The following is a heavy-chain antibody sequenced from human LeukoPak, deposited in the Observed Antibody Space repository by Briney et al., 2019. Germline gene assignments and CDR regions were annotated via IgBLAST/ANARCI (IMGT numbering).Heavy chain of an antibody. J-gene: IGHJ5*02. CDR1: GGSINSYF. CDR3: ARGGSSSSVWFDP. D-gene: IGHD6-13*01. V-gene: IGHV4-59*01. Sequence: SETLSLTCIVSGGSINSYFWTWIRQPPGKGLQWIGYIYYTGSTNYNPSLKSRVPLFLDQSKNQFSLNLESVTAADTAVYYCARGGSSSSVWFDPWGPGTLVTVSS. CDR2: IYYTGST.